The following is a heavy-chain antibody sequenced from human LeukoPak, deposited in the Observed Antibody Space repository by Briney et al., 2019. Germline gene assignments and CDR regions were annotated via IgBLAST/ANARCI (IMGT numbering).Heavy chain of an antibody. J-gene: IGHJ4*02. CDR3: AKDNNQAVAGDIDY. CDR1: GFTFDDYA. Sequence: PGGSLRLSCAASGFTFDDYAMHWVRQAPGKGLEWVSGISWNSGSIGYADSVKGRFTISRDNAKNSLYLQMNSLRAEDTALYHCAKDNNQAVAGDIDYRGQGTLVTVSS. CDR2: ISWNSGSI. D-gene: IGHD6-19*01. V-gene: IGHV3-9*01.